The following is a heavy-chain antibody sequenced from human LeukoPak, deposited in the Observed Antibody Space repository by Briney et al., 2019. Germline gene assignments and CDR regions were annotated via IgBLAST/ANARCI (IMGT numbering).Heavy chain of an antibody. Sequence: GGSLRLSCAASGFTFSSYGMHWVRQAPGKGLEWVAVISYDGSNKHYADSVKGRFTISRDNSKNTLYLQMNSLRAEDTAVYYCAKMSSSIAAAGRDYWGQGTLVTVSS. CDR2: ISYDGSNK. V-gene: IGHV3-30*18. CDR3: AKMSSSIAAAGRDY. J-gene: IGHJ4*02. D-gene: IGHD6-13*01. CDR1: GFTFSSYG.